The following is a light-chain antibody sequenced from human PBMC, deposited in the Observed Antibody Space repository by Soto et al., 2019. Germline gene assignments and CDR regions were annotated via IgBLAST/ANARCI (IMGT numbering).Light chain of an antibody. J-gene: IGKJ5*01. CDR3: QQRIDWPVT. CDR1: PSVGNY. CDR2: DAS. V-gene: IGKV3-11*01. Sequence: EIVLTQSPATLSLSPGERATLSCRASPSVGNYLAWYQQKPGQAPRLLIYDASNRAPGIPARFSGSGSGTDFSLTISSLEPEDFAVYYCQQRIDWPVTCGQGTRLEIK.